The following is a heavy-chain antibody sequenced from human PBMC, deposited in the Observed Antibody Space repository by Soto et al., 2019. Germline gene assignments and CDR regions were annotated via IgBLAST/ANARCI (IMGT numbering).Heavy chain of an antibody. CDR2: IIPIFGTA. CDR1: GGTFSSYA. V-gene: IGHV1-69*01. J-gene: IGHJ6*02. D-gene: IGHD6-13*01. Sequence: QVQLVQSGAEVKKPGSSVKVSCKASGGTFSSYAISWVRQAPGQGLEWMGGIIPIFGTANYAQKFQGRVTITADESTSTADMELSSLRSEDTAVYYCASSGYSSSWVGYYYGMDVWGQGTTVTVSS. CDR3: ASSGYSSSWVGYYYGMDV.